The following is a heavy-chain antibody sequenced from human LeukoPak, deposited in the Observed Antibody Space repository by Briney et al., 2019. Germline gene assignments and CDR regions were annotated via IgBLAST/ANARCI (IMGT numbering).Heavy chain of an antibody. V-gene: IGHV4-38-2*02. CDR2: LDHSGST. CDR3: ARDRGVRGVIRGWFDP. CDR1: GYSISSGYY. D-gene: IGHD3-10*01. J-gene: IGHJ5*02. Sequence: PSETLSLTCAVSGYSISSGYYWGWIRQPPGKGLEWIGSLDHSGSTYYNPSLKSRVTISVDTSKNQFSLKLSSVTAADTAVYYCARDRGVRGVIRGWFDPWGQGTLVTVSS.